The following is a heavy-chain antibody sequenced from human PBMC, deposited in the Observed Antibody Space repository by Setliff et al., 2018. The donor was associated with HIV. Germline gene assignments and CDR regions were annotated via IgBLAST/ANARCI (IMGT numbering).Heavy chain of an antibody. Sequence: ASVKVSCKTSGYTFTGYHMHWVRQAPRQGLEWMGWINPNSGGTIYAQKFQDRVTMTRDTSSSTAYMELSRLRSDDTAVYYCATGRDSSGYYLLADYWGRGTLVTVS. V-gene: IGHV1-2*02. CDR3: ATGRDSSGYYLLADY. CDR1: GYTFTGYH. CDR2: INPNSGGT. J-gene: IGHJ4*02. D-gene: IGHD3-22*01.